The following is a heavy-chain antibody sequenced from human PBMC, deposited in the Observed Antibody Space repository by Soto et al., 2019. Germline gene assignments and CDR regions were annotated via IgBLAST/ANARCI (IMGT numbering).Heavy chain of an antibody. CDR3: ARGPHSLSL. CDR1: GFSFSSNY. D-gene: IGHD4-4*01. CDR2: IYSDGST. V-gene: IGHV3-53*01. Sequence: LRLSCAASGFSFSSNYMHWVRQAPGKGLEWVSLIYSDGSTYYAASVKGRFTISRDHSKNTLFLQMNSLRAEDTAVYYCARGPHSLSLWSQGTLVPVSS. J-gene: IGHJ4*02.